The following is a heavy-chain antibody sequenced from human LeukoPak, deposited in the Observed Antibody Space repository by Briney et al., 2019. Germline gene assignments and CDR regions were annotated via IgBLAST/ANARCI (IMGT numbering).Heavy chain of an antibody. V-gene: IGHV1-18*01. D-gene: IGHD2-2*01. CDR1: GYTFTNYG. J-gene: IGHJ4*02. CDR3: ARDQGLVVVAAAQRGGSVY. Sequence: ASVKVSCKASGYTFTNYGINWVRQAPGQGLEWMGWISTYNGYTNCSKKLQGRVTMTTDTSTSTAYMELRSRRSDDTAVYYCARDQGLVVVAAAQRGGSVYWGQGTLVTVSS. CDR2: ISTYNGYT.